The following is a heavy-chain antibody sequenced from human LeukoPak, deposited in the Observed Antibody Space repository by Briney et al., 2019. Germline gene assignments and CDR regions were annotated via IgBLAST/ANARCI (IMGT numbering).Heavy chain of an antibody. Sequence: SETLSLTCTVSRGSIKSYYWSWIRQAPGKGLEFMAYIYDTGATDYNPSLRSRAIIPEDMSKNQVSLQLNSVTAADTAVYYFARWNEGVDYWGQGTLVTVSS. CDR2: IYDTGAT. V-gene: IGHV4-59*08. CDR1: RGSIKSYY. J-gene: IGHJ4*02. CDR3: ARWNEGVDY. D-gene: IGHD1-1*01.